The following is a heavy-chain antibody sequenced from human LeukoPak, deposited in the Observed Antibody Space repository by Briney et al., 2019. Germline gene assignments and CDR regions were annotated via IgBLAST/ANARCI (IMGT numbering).Heavy chain of an antibody. CDR1: GFTFSTFA. CDR3: AKDGRTGYPFDS. J-gene: IGHJ4*02. V-gene: IGHV3-23*01. Sequence: SGGSLRLSCAASGFTFSTFAMVWVRQPPGKGLEWVSSIFPSGGEIHYADSVKGRFTISRDTSKNTLYLQMNSLRVEDTAVYYCAKDGRTGYPFDSWGQGTLVTVSS. CDR2: IFPSGGEI. D-gene: IGHD5-12*01.